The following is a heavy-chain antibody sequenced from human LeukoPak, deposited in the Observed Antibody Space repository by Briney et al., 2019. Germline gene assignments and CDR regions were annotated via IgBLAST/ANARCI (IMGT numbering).Heavy chain of an antibody. CDR2: IYYSGGT. Sequence: PSETLSLTCTVSGGSINGYYWSWIRQPPGKGLEWIGYIYYSGGTNYSPSLKSRLTISLDTSKNQFSLKLSSVTAADTAVYYCARHLKTDMVKAHFDYWGQGTLVTVSS. CDR1: GGSINGYY. CDR3: ARHLKTDMVKAHFDY. D-gene: IGHD5-18*01. J-gene: IGHJ4*02. V-gene: IGHV4-59*08.